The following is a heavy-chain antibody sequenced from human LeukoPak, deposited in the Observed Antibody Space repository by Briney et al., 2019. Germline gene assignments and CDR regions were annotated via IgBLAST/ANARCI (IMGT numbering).Heavy chain of an antibody. D-gene: IGHD3-3*01. J-gene: IGHJ3*02. V-gene: IGHV3-7*01. CDR2: IKQDGGEK. Sequence: AGGSLRLSCAASGFTFSSYWMSWVRQAPGKGLEWVADIKQDGGEKNYVDSMKGRFTISRDNAKNSLYLQMNSLRAEDTAVYYCARDMSVIDFWSGYYEAGAFDMWGQGTMVTVSS. CDR1: GFTFSSYW. CDR3: ARDMSVIDFWSGYYEAGAFDM.